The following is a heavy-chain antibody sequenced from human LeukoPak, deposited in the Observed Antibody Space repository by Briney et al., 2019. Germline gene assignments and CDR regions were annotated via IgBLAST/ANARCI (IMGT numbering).Heavy chain of an antibody. J-gene: IGHJ6*03. CDR1: GFTVSSNY. D-gene: IGHD6-6*01. CDR2: IYSAGST. CDR3: AGVRSSSSVYFYYYMDV. V-gene: IGHV3-66*02. Sequence: GGSLRLSCAASGFTVSSNYMSWVRQAPGRGLEWVSLIYSAGSTSYADSVKGRFTISRDNSKNTLSLQMNSLRAEDTALYYCAGVRSSSSVYFYYYMDVWGKGTTVTVSS.